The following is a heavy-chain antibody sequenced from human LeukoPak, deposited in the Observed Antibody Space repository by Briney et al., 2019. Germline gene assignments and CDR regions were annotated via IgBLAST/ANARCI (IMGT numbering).Heavy chain of an antibody. J-gene: IGHJ4*02. CDR2: ISSRSYI. D-gene: IGHD3-10*01. Sequence: LEGGSSISSRSYIYYADSVKGRFTISRDNAKNSLYLQMNSLRAEDTAVYYCAILGGSRYYWGQGTLVTVSS. V-gene: IGHV3-69-1*01. CDR3: AILGGSRYY.